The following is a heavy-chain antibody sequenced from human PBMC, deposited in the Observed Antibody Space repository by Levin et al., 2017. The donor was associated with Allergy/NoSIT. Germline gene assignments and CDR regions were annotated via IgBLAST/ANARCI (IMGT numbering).Heavy chain of an antibody. J-gene: IGHJ4*02. CDR1: GFTFDDYA. CDR3: AKDKLSHAPPGIDY. Sequence: PGGSLRLSCAASGFTFDDYAMHWVRQAPGKGLEWVSLVSWDGGSAYYADSVKGRFTISRDNSKNSLYLQMNTLRAEDTALYYCAKDKLSHAPPGIDYWGQGTLVTVSS. D-gene: IGHD3-10*01. V-gene: IGHV3-43D*03. CDR2: VSWDGGSA.